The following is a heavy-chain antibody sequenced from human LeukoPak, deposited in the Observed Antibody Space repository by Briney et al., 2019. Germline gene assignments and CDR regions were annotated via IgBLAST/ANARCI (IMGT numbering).Heavy chain of an antibody. CDR2: LLYSGGT. Sequence: PSETLSLTCAISGGSIPSYYWSWIRQTPGKGLEWIGYLLYSGGTNYNPSLKSRVTMSIDTSKNQFSLKLRSVTAADTAVYYCARGAYSNYLSVGYWGQGILVTVSS. J-gene: IGHJ4*02. CDR1: GGSIPSYY. D-gene: IGHD4-11*01. V-gene: IGHV4-59*01. CDR3: ARGAYSNYLSVGY.